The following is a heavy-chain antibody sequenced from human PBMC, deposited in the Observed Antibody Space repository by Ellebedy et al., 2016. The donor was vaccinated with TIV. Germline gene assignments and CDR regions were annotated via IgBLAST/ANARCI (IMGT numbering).Heavy chain of an antibody. V-gene: IGHV4-38-2*02. CDR2: IYHSGST. D-gene: IGHD3-10*01. J-gene: IGHJ4*02. CDR3: ASDIWFGDPMGG. Sequence: SETLSLXXTVSGYSISSGYYWGWIRQPPGKGLEWIGSIYHSGSTYYNPSLKSRVTISVDTSKNQFSLKLSSVTAADTAVYYCASDIWFGDPMGGWGQGTLVTVSS. CDR1: GYSISSGYY.